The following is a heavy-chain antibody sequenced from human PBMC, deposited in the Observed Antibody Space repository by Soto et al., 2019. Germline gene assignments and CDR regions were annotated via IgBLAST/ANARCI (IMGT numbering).Heavy chain of an antibody. J-gene: IGHJ4*02. Sequence: GGSMRLSCAASGFTFSSYWMSWVRQAPGKGLEWVANIKQDGSEKYYVDSVKGRFTISRDNAKNSLYLQMNSLRAEDTAVYYCARDSRGSSSWVINWGQGTLVTVSS. D-gene: IGHD6-13*01. CDR1: GFTFSSYW. V-gene: IGHV3-7*01. CDR3: ARDSRGSSSWVIN. CDR2: IKQDGSEK.